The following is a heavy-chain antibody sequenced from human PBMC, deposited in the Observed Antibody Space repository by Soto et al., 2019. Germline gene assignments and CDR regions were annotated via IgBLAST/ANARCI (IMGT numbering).Heavy chain of an antibody. CDR2: IDPSDSYT. CDR1: GYSFTSYW. J-gene: IGHJ6*02. D-gene: IGHD2-2*01. CDR3: ARGVEASGGMDV. V-gene: IGHV5-10-1*01. Sequence: AESLKISCKGSGYSFTSYWIGWVRQMPGKGLEWMGRIDPSDSYTNYSPSFQGHVTISADKSISTAYLQWSSLKASDTAMYYCARGVEASGGMDVWGQGTTVPVSS.